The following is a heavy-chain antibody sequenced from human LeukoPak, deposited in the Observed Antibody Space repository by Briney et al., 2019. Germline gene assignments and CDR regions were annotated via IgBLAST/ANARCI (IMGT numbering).Heavy chain of an antibody. CDR3: VRRSGDSSSEEY. D-gene: IGHD2-21*01. CDR1: GGSVSTYF. J-gene: IGHJ4*02. Sequence: SETLSLTCTVSGGSVSTYFWNWIRQPPGKGLEWIGNSYYSGSTNYNPSLKSRVTISVDTSKNQFSLKLSSVTAADTAVYYCVRRSGDSSSEEYWGQGVLVTVSS. V-gene: IGHV4-59*08. CDR2: SYYSGST.